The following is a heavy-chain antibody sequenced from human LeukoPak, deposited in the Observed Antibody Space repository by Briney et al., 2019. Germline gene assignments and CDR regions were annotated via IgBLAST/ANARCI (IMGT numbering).Heavy chain of an antibody. CDR1: GGSISTSSYY. D-gene: IGHD3-16*02. CDR2: IYYSGST. J-gene: IGHJ3*02. V-gene: IGHV4-39*07. CDR3: ARDRGGTGYYDYVWGSYRRHAFDI. Sequence: SETLSLTCTVSGGSISTSSYYWGWIRQPPGKGLECIGNIYYSGSTYYNPSLKSRVTISVDTSKNQFSLKLSSVTAADTAVYYCARDRGGTGYYDYVWGSYRRHAFDIWGQGTMVTVSS.